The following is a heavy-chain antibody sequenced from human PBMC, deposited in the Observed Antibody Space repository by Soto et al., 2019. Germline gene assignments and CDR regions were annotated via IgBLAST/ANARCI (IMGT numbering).Heavy chain of an antibody. J-gene: IGHJ4*02. CDR1: GFTFSNYA. CDR2: ISDSGGST. D-gene: IGHD3-22*01. CDR3: AKDFYATYYYDTSAHILDY. V-gene: IGHV3-23*01. Sequence: GGSLRLSCAASGFTFSNYATNWVRQAPGKGLEWVSTISDSGGSTYYADSVKGRFTISRDNSKNTLYLQMNSLRAEDTAVYYCAKDFYATYYYDTSAHILDYWGQGTLVTVSS.